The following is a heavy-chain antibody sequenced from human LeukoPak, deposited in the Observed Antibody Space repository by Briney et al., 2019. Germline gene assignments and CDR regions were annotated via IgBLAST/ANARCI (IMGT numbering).Heavy chain of an antibody. CDR3: AKPAAGYSSGWYDGPYHFDY. Sequence: GGSLRLSCVASGFTFSSYGMHWVRQAPGKGLEGVAFIRYDGSNKYYADSVKGRFTISRDNSKNTLYLQMNSLRAEDTAVYYCAKPAAGYSSGWYDGPYHFDYWGQGTLVTVSS. J-gene: IGHJ4*02. CDR1: GFTFSSYG. D-gene: IGHD6-19*01. CDR2: IRYDGSNK. V-gene: IGHV3-30*02.